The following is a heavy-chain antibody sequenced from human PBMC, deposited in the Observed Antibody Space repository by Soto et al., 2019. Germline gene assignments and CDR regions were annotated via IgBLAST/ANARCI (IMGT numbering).Heavy chain of an antibody. CDR2: INPNSGGT. J-gene: IGHJ6*01. CDR1: GYTFTGYY. Sequence: ASVKVSCKASGYTFTGYYMHWVRQAPGQELEWMGWINPNSGGTNYAQKFQGRVTMTRXXXXXXAXIXLXRXSTDXTAVYYCARSSGYWAGMDVWGQGTTVTVSS. CDR3: ARSSGYWAGMDV. D-gene: IGHD6-19*01. V-gene: IGHV1-2*02.